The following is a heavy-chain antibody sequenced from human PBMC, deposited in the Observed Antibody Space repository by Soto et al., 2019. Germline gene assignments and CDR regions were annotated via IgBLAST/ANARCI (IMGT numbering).Heavy chain of an antibody. CDR2: INPDGSAK. V-gene: IGHV3-7*03. CDR1: GFTFSTYW. J-gene: IGHJ4*02. D-gene: IGHD1-26*01. Sequence: EVQLVESGGGLVQPGGSLRLSCSASGFTFSTYWMNWVRQAPGVGLEEVAMINPDGSAKFYVDSVKGRFTISRDNAKNSLFLKMNGLRAEDTAIYYCARDPGWGAFDSWGQGTLVTVSS. CDR3: ARDPGWGAFDS.